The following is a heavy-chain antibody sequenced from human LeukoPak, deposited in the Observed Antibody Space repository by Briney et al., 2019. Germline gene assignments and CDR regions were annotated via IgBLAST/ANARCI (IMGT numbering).Heavy chain of an antibody. J-gene: IGHJ4*02. D-gene: IGHD6-13*01. CDR3: ARFIAAAGVWYFDY. CDR2: MNPNSGNT. CDR1: YTFXXXN. Sequence: YTFXXXNINWVRQATGQGLEWMGWMNPNSGNTGYAQKFQGRVTMTRNTSISTAYMELSSLRSEDTAVYYCARFIAAAGVWYFDYWGQGTLVTVSS. V-gene: IGHV1-8*01.